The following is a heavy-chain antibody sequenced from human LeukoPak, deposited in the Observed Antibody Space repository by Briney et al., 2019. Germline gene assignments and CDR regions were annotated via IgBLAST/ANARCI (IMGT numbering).Heavy chain of an antibody. CDR1: GFTFSSYA. J-gene: IGHJ5*02. D-gene: IGHD3-10*01. CDR2: ISYDGSNK. CDR3: ARDSGGSGTYGWFDP. Sequence: GGSLRLSCAASGFTFSSYAMHWVRQAPGKGLEWVAVISYDGSNKYYADSVKGRFTISRDNSKNTLYLQMNSLRAEDTAVYYCARDSGGSGTYGWFDPWGQGTLVTVSS. V-gene: IGHV3-30-3*01.